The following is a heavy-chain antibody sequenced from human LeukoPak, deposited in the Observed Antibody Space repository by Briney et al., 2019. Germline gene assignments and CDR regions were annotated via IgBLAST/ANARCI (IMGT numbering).Heavy chain of an antibody. D-gene: IGHD2-2*01. CDR3: ARREGYCSSTSCFEYYYGMDV. J-gene: IGHJ6*02. Sequence: GGSLRLSCAASGFTVSSNYMSWVRQAPGKGLEWVSVIYSGGSTYYADSVKGRFTISRDNSKNTLYLQMNSLRAEDTAVYYCARREGYCSSTSCFEYYYGMDVWGQGTTVTVSS. V-gene: IGHV3-66*02. CDR2: IYSGGST. CDR1: GFTVSSNY.